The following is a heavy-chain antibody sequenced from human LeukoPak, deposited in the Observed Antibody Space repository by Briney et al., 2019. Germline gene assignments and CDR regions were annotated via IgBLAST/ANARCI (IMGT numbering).Heavy chain of an antibody. Sequence: GGSLRLSCAASGFTFSDYYMSWIRQTPGKGLEWVSHISSSGSSIYYADSVKGRFTISRDNAKNSLYLQMNSLTVEDTAVYYCARDTPHYYDSSGYYPVDYWGQGTLVTVSS. CDR3: ARDTPHYYDSSGYYPVDY. CDR1: GFTFSDYY. V-gene: IGHV3-11*04. CDR2: ISSSGSSI. J-gene: IGHJ4*02. D-gene: IGHD3-22*01.